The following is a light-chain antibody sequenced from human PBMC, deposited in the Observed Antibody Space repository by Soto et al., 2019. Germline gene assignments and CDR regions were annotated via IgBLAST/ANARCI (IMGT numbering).Light chain of an antibody. CDR2: AAS. J-gene: IGKJ4*01. CDR3: QKCKIAPFT. CDR1: QGIGSA. Sequence: IQLTQSPSSLSASVGDRVTITCRASQGIGSALAWYQQKPGKAPKLLIYAASTLQSGVPSRFSGSGSGTDFTLTISSLQPEDVATYYCQKCKIAPFTFGGGTKVDIK. V-gene: IGKV1-27*01.